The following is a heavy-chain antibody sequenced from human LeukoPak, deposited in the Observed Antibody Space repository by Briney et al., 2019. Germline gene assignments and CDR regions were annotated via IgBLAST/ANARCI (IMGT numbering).Heavy chain of an antibody. Sequence: PGGSLRLSCAASGFTFGSFSMNWVRQAPGKGLEWVSAISGGGEWIFYTDSVKGRFTISRDNSKNTLFLQMNSLRAEDTATYYCPKRVAEDSSSWYIDMWGQGTVVIVSS. D-gene: IGHD6-13*01. CDR1: GFTFGSFS. V-gene: IGHV3-23*01. CDR3: PKRVAEDSSSWYIDM. CDR2: ISGGGEWI. J-gene: IGHJ1*01.